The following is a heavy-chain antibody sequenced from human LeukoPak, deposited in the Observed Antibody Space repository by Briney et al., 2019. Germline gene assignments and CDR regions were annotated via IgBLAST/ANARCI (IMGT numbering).Heavy chain of an antibody. Sequence: NPSETLSFTCTVSGGSISSHYWSWIRQPPGKGLEWIGYIYYSGSTNYNPSLKSRVTISVDTSKNQFSLKLSSVTAADTAVYYCARVGYYDSTDAFDIWGQGTMVTVSS. D-gene: IGHD3-22*01. J-gene: IGHJ3*02. CDR3: ARVGYYDSTDAFDI. CDR1: GGSISSHY. CDR2: IYYSGST. V-gene: IGHV4-59*11.